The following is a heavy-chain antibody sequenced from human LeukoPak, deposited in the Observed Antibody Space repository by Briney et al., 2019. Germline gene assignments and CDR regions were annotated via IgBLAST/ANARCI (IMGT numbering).Heavy chain of an antibody. Sequence: PSETLSLTCTVSGGSISSGGYYWSWIRQPPGKGLEWIGYIYHSGSTYYNPSLKSRVTISVDRSKNQFSLKLSSVTAADTAVYYCARESRRSRLVGAPTGYFDLWGRGTLVTVSS. CDR1: GGSISSGGYY. J-gene: IGHJ2*01. CDR3: ARESRRSRLVGAPTGYFDL. CDR2: IYHSGST. D-gene: IGHD1-26*01. V-gene: IGHV4-30-2*01.